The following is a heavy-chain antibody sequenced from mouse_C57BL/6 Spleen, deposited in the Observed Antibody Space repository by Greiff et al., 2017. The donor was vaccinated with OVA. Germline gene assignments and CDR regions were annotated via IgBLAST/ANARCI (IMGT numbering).Heavy chain of an antibody. CDR3: ARSIYYYYDGD. CDR1: GYTFTSYW. Sequence: QVQLQQPGAELVKPGASVKLSCKASGYTFTSYWMQWVKQRPGQGLEWIGEIDPSDSYTNYNQKFKGKATLTVDTSSSTAYMQLSSLTSEYSAVYYCARSIYYYYDGDWGQGTTLTVSS. V-gene: IGHV1-50*01. CDR2: IDPSDSYT. D-gene: IGHD2-4*01. J-gene: IGHJ2*01.